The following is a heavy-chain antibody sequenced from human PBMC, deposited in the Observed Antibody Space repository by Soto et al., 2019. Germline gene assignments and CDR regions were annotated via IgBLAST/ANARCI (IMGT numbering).Heavy chain of an antibody. CDR1: YGSVSSGSYY. CDR2: FYSSGST. J-gene: IGHJ4*02. V-gene: IGHV4-61*01. CDR3: ARDSLAFFDS. D-gene: IGHD5-12*01. Sequence: WETLSLTCTVSYGSVSSGSYYWTWIRQPPGKGLEWIGYFYSSGSTLYNPSLKSRVIISVDTSMNQFSLKLSSVTAADTAVYYCARDSLAFFDSWGQGTLVTVSS.